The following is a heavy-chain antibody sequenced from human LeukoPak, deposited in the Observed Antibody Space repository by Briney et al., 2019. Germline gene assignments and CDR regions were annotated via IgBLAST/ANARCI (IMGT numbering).Heavy chain of an antibody. D-gene: IGHD3-22*01. CDR1: GGSFSGYY. V-gene: IGHV4-34*01. Sequence: PSETLSLTCAVSGGSFSGYYWYWLRQPPGKGLEWIGEINHGESTNYNPSLKSRATLSVDTSKNQFSLKLTSVTAADTAVYYCARGRTYYYDTSGYYPSIYYGMDVWGQGTTVSVSS. CDR2: INHGEST. CDR3: ARGRTYYYDTSGYYPSIYYGMDV. J-gene: IGHJ6*02.